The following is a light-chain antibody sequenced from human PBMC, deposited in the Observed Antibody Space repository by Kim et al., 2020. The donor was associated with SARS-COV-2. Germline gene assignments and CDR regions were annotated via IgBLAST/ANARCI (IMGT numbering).Light chain of an antibody. CDR2: DVS. CDR1: SSDVGGYNY. Sequence: QSAPTQPASVSGSPGQSITISCTGTSSDVGGYNYVSWYQQHPGKAPKLMIYDVSKRPSGVSNRFSGSKSGNTASLTISGLQAEDEADYYCSSYTSSSTLGVFGTGTKVTVL. CDR3: SSYTSSSTLGV. J-gene: IGLJ1*01. V-gene: IGLV2-14*01.